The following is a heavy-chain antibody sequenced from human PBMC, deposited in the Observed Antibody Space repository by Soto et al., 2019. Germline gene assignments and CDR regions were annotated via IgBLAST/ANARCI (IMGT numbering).Heavy chain of an antibody. CDR1: SDSVSSSNW. V-gene: IGHV4-4*02. CDR2: VFPTGST. Sequence: QVQLQESGPGLVKPSGTLSLTCAVSSDSVSSSNWWSWVRQPPGKGLEWIGEVFPTGSTNYNPSLMSRVTITVDKSKNHYSLDLSSVTAADTAIYYCARRPTAELPSNWLDPCGQGTLVTVSS. D-gene: IGHD2-15*01. CDR3: ARRPTAELPSNWLDP. J-gene: IGHJ5*02.